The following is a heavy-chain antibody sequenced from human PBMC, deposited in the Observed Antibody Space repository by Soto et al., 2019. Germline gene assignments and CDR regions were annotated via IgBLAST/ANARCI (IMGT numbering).Heavy chain of an antibody. V-gene: IGHV4-59*01. CDR2: IYYSGST. CDR1: GGSISSYY. J-gene: IGHJ4*02. Sequence: LSLTCIVSGGSISSYYWSWIRQPPGKGLEWIGYIYYSGSTNYNPSLKSRVTISVDTSKNQFSLKLSSVTAADTAVYYCARAYGDYSSVLFDYWGQGTLVTVSS. CDR3: ARAYGDYSSVLFDY. D-gene: IGHD4-17*01.